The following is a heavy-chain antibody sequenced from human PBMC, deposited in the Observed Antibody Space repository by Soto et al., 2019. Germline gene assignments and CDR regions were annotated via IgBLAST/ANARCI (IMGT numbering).Heavy chain of an antibody. V-gene: IGHV3-48*01. CDR2: ISSSSSTI. Sequence: GGTLRLSCAASGFTFSSYSMNWVRQAPGKGLEWVSYISSSSSTIYYADSVKGRFTISRDNAKNSLYLQMNSLRAEDTAVYYCARHPERIAEIGWFDPWGQGTLVPVSS. CDR3: ARHPERIAEIGWFDP. J-gene: IGHJ5*02. CDR1: GFTFSSYS. D-gene: IGHD6-13*01.